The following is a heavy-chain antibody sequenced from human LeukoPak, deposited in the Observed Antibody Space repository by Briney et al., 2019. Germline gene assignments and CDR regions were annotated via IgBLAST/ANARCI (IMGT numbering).Heavy chain of an antibody. Sequence: PGGTLRLSCAASGFTFSYYGTSWARQAPGKGLEWVSYISGSSNIIYYADSVKGRFTISRDNAKNSLYLQMNRLRAEDTAVYYCVRDQYDFRSVDAFDIWGQGTMVTVSS. CDR2: ISGSSNII. D-gene: IGHD3-3*01. J-gene: IGHJ3*02. CDR3: VRDQYDFRSVDAFDI. CDR1: GFTFSYYG. V-gene: IGHV3-48*01.